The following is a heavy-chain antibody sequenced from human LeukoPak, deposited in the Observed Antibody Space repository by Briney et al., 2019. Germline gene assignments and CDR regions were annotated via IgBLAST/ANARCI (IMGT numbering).Heavy chain of an antibody. V-gene: IGHV1-8*01. D-gene: IGHD3-9*01. CDR2: MNPNSSNT. CDR1: GYTFTSYD. Sequence: ASVKVSCKASGYTFTSYDINWVRQATGQGLEWMGWMNPNSSNTGYAQKFQGRVTMTRNTSISTAYMELSSLRSEDTAMYYCARSLRRYFDWLLKRHYYYYG. J-gene: IGHJ6*01. CDR3: ARSLRRYFDWLLKRHYYYYG.